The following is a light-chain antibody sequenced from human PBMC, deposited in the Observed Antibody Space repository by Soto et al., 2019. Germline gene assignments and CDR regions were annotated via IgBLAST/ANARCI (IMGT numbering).Light chain of an antibody. J-gene: IGLJ2*01. V-gene: IGLV2-8*01. CDR3: CSYAGSYPVV. CDR1: SSDVGGYNY. Sequence: QSVLTQPPSASGSPGQSVAISCTGTSSDVGGYNYVSWYQQHPGKAPKLMIYEVNKRPSGVPDRFSGSKSGNTASLTISGLQAEDEADYYCCSYAGSYPVVFGGGTKVTVL. CDR2: EVN.